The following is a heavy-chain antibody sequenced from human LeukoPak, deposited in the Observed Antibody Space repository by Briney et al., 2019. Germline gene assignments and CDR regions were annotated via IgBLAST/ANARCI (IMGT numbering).Heavy chain of an antibody. J-gene: IGHJ4*02. CDR3: ARGYYYSSGSYYSFFDY. CDR2: IYYSGST. D-gene: IGHD3-10*01. V-gene: IGHV4-31*03. Sequence: SQTLSLTCPVSGGSVSSGGYYWSWIRQHPGKGLEWIGYIYYSGSTYYNPSLKSRVTISVDTSKNQFSLKLSSVTAADTAVYYCARGYYYSSGSYYSFFDYWGQGTLVTVSS. CDR1: GGSVSSGGYY.